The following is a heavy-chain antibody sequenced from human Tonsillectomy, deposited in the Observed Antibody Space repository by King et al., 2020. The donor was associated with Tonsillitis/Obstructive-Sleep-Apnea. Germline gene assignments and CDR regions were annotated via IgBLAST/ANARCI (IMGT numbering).Heavy chain of an antibody. CDR1: GFSLSTSGVG. CDR2: IYWDDDK. Sequence: TLKESGPTLVKPTQTLTLTCTFSGFSLSTSGVGVGWIRQPPGKALEWLALIYWDDDKRYSPSLKTRLTTTKDTSKNQVVLTLTNMDPVDTATYYCAHSYTIFGEGYMDVWGKGTTVTVS. J-gene: IGHJ6*03. D-gene: IGHD3-3*01. CDR3: AHSYTIFGEGYMDV. V-gene: IGHV2-5*02.